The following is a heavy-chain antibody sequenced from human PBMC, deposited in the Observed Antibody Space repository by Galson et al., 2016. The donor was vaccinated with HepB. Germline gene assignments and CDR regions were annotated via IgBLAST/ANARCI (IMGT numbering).Heavy chain of an antibody. CDR3: ARDDRRRHYYDSGGLDY. CDR1: GDSISTYY. V-gene: IGHV4-59*01. CDR2: IYYIGST. J-gene: IGHJ4*02. D-gene: IGHD3-22*01. Sequence: SETLSLTCTVSGDSISTYYWSWIRQPPEKGLEWIGYIYYIGSTNYNPSLKSRVTISVDTSRNQFSLKLKYVTAADTAVYYCARDDRRRHYYDSGGLDYWGQGTLVTVSS.